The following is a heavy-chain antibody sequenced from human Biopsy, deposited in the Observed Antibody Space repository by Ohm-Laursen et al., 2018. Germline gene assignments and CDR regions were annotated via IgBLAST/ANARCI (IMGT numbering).Heavy chain of an antibody. Sequence: ASVKVSCKASAYSFGDHRIHWVRQAPGQGLEWMGWIDPKSGGTNYAQKFQGRVTMTRDTSISTTYMELRRLTSDDTAVFYCARELGDFWGGRQFDFWGQGTLVTVSS. CDR2: IDPKSGGT. D-gene: IGHD3-3*01. V-gene: IGHV1-2*02. CDR3: ARELGDFWGGRQFDF. CDR1: AYSFGDHR. J-gene: IGHJ5*01.